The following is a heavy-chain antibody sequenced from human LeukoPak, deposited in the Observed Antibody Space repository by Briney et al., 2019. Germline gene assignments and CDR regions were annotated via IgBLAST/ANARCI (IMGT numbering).Heavy chain of an antibody. CDR1: GCTFSSYG. CDR2: IRYDGSNK. D-gene: IGHD5/OR15-5a*01. V-gene: IGHV3-30*02. Sequence: GGSLRLSCAASGCTFSSYGRHWVRQAPGKGLEWVAFIRYDGSNKYYADSVKGRFTISRDNSKNTLYLQMNSLRAEDTAVYYCARVGWSTGDHWGQGSLVTVSS. J-gene: IGHJ4*02. CDR3: ARVGWSTGDH.